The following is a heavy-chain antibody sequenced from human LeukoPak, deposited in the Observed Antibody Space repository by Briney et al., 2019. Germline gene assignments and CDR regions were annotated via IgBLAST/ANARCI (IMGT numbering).Heavy chain of an antibody. CDR2: ISWHSANI. Sequence: TGGSLRLSCAASGFTFDDYVMHWVRQAPGKGLEWVSGISWHSANIAYADSVKGRFTISRDNAKNSLYLQMNSLRAEDTAVYYCARDLVLLWFGEYKIRESYFDYWGQGTLVTVSS. J-gene: IGHJ4*02. V-gene: IGHV3-9*01. CDR1: GFTFDDYV. D-gene: IGHD3-10*01. CDR3: ARDLVLLWFGEYKIRESYFDY.